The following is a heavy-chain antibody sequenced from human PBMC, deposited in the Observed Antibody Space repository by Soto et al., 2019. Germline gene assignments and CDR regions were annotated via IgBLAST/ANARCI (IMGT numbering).Heavy chain of an antibody. J-gene: IGHJ5*02. CDR3: ARDIFAIDFWSGSVP. CDR1: GYTFTSYG. D-gene: IGHD3-3*01. CDR2: ISAYNGNT. Sequence: QVQLVQSGAEVKKPGASVKVSCKASGYTFTSYGISWVRQAPGQGLEWMGRISAYNGNTNYAQKLQGRVTMTTDTSTSTAYMELRSLRSDDTAVYYCARDIFAIDFWSGSVPWGQGTLVTVSS. V-gene: IGHV1-18*01.